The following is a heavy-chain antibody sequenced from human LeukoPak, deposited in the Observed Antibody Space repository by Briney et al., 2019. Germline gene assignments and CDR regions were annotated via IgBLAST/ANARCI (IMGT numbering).Heavy chain of an antibody. J-gene: IGHJ4*02. V-gene: IGHV1-69*05. Sequence: ASVKVSCKASGGTFSSYAISWVRQAPGQGLEWMGRVIPIFGTANYAQKFQGRVTITTDESTSTAYMELSSLRSEDTAVYYCARGGRGGGYDFWSWGQGTLVTLSS. CDR3: ARGGRGGGYDFWS. CDR1: GGTFSSYA. D-gene: IGHD3-3*01. CDR2: VIPIFGTA.